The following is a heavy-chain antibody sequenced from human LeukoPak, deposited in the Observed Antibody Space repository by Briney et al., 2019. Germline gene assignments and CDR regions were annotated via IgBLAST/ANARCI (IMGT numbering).Heavy chain of an antibody. Sequence: GGSLRLSCAASGFTFSSYSMNWVRQAPGKGLDWVSSISSSSSYIYYADSVKGRFTISRDNAKNSLYLQMNSLRAEDTAVYYCARDQKLLWFGESPFDYWGQGTLVTVSS. CDR1: GFTFSSYS. J-gene: IGHJ4*02. CDR2: ISSSSSYI. D-gene: IGHD3-10*01. CDR3: ARDQKLLWFGESPFDY. V-gene: IGHV3-21*01.